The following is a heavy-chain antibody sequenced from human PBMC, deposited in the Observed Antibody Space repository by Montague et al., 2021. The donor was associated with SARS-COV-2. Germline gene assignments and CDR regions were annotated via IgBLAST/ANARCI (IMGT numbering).Heavy chain of an antibody. D-gene: IGHD3-22*01. CDR3: ARLKRYFDSSGSPSAFDL. V-gene: IGHV4-39*02. J-gene: IGHJ3*01. CDR2: IYYTGNT. CDR1: GGSITNNIDY. Sequence: SETLSLTCTVSGGSITNNIDYWAWIRQPPGKGLEWIGYIYYTGNTYYNPSLKSRVAISVVTSKNHFTLKLSSVTAAETAVYYCARLKRYFDSSGSPSAFDLWGQGTMVTVSP.